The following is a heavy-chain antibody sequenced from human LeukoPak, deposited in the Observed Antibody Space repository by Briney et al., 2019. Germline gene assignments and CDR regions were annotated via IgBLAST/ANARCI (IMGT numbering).Heavy chain of an antibody. V-gene: IGHV3-64*01. Sequence: GGSLRLSCAASKFTFSSLVMHWVRQAPGKGLDHVSAISSSGISTYYANSVRGRFTISRDNSKNMLYLQMDSLRTEDMGVYYCARGGKEGFDIWGQGTMVTVSS. CDR3: ARGGKEGFDI. J-gene: IGHJ3*02. CDR2: ISSSGIST. CDR1: KFTFSSLV. D-gene: IGHD1-26*01.